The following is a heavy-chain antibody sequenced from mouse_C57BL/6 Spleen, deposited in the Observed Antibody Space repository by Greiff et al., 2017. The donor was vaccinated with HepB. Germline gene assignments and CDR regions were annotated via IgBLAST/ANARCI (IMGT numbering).Heavy chain of an antibody. D-gene: IGHD2-4*01. CDR1: GYTFTTYP. Sequence: QVHVKQSGAELVKPGASVKMSCKASGYTFTTYPIEWMKQNHGKSLEWIGNFHPYNDDTKYNEKFKGKATLTVEKSSSTVYLELSRLTSDDSAVYYCARRDYDYGWFAYWGQGTLVTVSA. V-gene: IGHV1-47*01. CDR2: FHPYNDDT. J-gene: IGHJ3*01. CDR3: ARRDYDYGWFAY.